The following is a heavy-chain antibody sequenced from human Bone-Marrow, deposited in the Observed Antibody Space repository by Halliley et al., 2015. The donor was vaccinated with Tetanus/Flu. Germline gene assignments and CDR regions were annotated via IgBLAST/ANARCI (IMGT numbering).Heavy chain of an antibody. V-gene: IGHV4-4*01. D-gene: IGHD3-10*01. CDR2: IYHGGAF. CDR3: AGHRAARAPRGFDS. J-gene: IGHJ4*02. CDR1: AGSITTSNW. Sequence: TLSLTCTVSAGSITTSNWWRWVRQPPGKGLEWIGVIYHGGAFNYAPVLESRVSMSVDKSKNQFSHMLTSLNAAGTAVYFWAGHRAARAPRGFDSWGRGLLVSIPS.